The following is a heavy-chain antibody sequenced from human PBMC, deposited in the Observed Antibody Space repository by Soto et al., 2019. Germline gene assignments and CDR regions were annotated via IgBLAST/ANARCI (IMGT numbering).Heavy chain of an antibody. V-gene: IGHV1-69*01. CDR3: AKKLGIDPFWSYGLDV. D-gene: IGHD7-27*01. CDR2: IIPISSTT. J-gene: IGHJ6*02. Sequence: QVELVQSGAELKKPGSSVKVSCKASGGNFITFAISWLRQAPGQGLEWMGEIIPISSTTKSAHKFQDRVTISADGSSRTVHMELRSLTSEDTAIYFCAKKLGIDPFWSYGLDVWGQGPTVTVSS. CDR1: GGNFITFA.